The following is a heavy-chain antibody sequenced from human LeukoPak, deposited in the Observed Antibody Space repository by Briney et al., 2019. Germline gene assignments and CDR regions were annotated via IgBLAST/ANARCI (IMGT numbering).Heavy chain of an antibody. Sequence: SETLSLTCTVSGGSISRYYWSWIRQPPGKGPEWIGYIYYSGSTNYNPSLKSRVTISVDTSKNQFSLKLSSVTAADTAVYYCARADDILTGYYGPGAFDIWGQGTMVTVSS. J-gene: IGHJ3*02. CDR3: ARADDILTGYYGPGAFDI. D-gene: IGHD3-9*01. V-gene: IGHV4-59*01. CDR1: GGSISRYY. CDR2: IYYSGST.